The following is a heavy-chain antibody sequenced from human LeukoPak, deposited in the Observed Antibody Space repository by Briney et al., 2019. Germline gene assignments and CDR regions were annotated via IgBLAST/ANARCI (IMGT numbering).Heavy chain of an antibody. CDR1: GFTFSDFW. CDR3: TTYTYGRFDY. V-gene: IGHV3-7*05. CDR2: IKRDGSVK. D-gene: IGHD5-18*01. J-gene: IGHJ4*02. Sequence: GGSLRLSCAASGFTFSDFWMSWVRQAPGKGLEWVANIKRDGSVKYYVDSVKGRFTISRDNAKNSLYLQMNSLRAEDTAVYYCTTYTYGRFDYWGQGTLVTVSS.